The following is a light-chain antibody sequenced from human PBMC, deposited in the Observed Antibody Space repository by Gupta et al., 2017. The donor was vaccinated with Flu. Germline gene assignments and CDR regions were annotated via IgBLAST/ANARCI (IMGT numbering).Light chain of an antibody. CDR1: SSNIGSYT. J-gene: IGLJ1*01. CDR2: YNN. Sequence: QXSXXGXXGXRVTVSCSXSSSNIGSYTVNWYQQLPGTAPKLLIYYNNQRPSGVPDRFSGSRSGTSASLAISGLQSEDEADYYCAAWDDSLNGYVFGTGTKVTVL. CDR3: AAWDDSLNGYV. V-gene: IGLV1-44*01.